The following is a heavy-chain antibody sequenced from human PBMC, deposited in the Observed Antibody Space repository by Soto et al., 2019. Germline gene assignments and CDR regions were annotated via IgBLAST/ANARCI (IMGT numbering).Heavy chain of an antibody. CDR3: ARTYNWNARPYYYYYYMDV. J-gene: IGHJ6*03. V-gene: IGHV3-7*01. CDR2: IKQHGSGK. CDR1: GFTFSSYC. Sequence: GGSLRLSCAASGFTFSSYCMSWVRQAPGKGLEWVADIKQHGSGKYYVDSVKGRFTISRDNAKNSLYLQMNSLRAEDTAVYYCARTYNWNARPYYYYYYMDVWGKGTTVTVSS. D-gene: IGHD1-1*01.